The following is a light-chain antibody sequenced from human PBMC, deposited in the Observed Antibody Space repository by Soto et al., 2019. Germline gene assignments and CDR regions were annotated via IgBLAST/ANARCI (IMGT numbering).Light chain of an antibody. CDR3: QQYHRYIT. CDR1: QSIGDW. Sequence: DIQMTQSPSTLSASVGDRVTITCRASQSIGDWLAWYQQKPGKAPKLLIYTASSLQSGVPSRFSGSGSGTEFTLTISSLQPDDFATYYCQQYHRYITFGPGTRLEIK. V-gene: IGKV1-5*03. J-gene: IGKJ5*01. CDR2: TAS.